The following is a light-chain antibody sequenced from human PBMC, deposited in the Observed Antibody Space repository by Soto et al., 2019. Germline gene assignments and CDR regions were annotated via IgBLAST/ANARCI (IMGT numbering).Light chain of an antibody. CDR1: QSVSSY. CDR2: DAS. CDR3: QQRSNCPLT. J-gene: IGKJ1*01. V-gene: IGKV3-11*01. Sequence: QCPPYLYLSPGERATLSCRASQSVSSYFAWYQQKPGQAPRLLIYDASNRATGIPARFSGSGSGTDFTLTISSLEPEDFAVYYCQQRSNCPLTFGQGTRWIS.